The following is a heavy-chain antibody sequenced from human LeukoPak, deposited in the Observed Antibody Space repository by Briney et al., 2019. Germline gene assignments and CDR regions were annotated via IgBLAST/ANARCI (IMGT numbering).Heavy chain of an antibody. CDR2: IKQDGSEK. V-gene: IGHV3-7*01. Sequence: PGGSLRLSCAASGFTFSSYWMSWVRQAPGKGLEWEANIKQDGSEKYYVDSVKGRFTISRDNAKNSLYLQMNSLRAEDTAVYYCARGSYRRPTDYWGQGTLVTVSS. J-gene: IGHJ4*02. D-gene: IGHD1-26*01. CDR3: ARGSYRRPTDY. CDR1: GFTFSSYW.